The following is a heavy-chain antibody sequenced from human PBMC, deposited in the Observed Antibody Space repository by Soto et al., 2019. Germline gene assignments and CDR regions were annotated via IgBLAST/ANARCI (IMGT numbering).Heavy chain of an antibody. V-gene: IGHV6-1*01. CDR3: TKQKGDRRTYNGMDV. J-gene: IGHJ6*02. CDR2: AYYRSQWYY. CDR1: WDSISCNSAA. D-gene: IGHD2-21*02. Sequence: LSLTCAISWDSISCNSAASKWIKQSPSRGLEWLGRAYYRSQWYYDFAVSVRSRITVIPDTSKNQFSLQLNSVTPEDTAVYYCTKQKGDRRTYNGMDVWGQGTTVTVSS.